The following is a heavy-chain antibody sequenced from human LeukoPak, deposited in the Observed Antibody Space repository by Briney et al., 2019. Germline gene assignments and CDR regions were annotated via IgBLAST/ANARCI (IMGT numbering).Heavy chain of an antibody. CDR1: GYTLTELS. D-gene: IGHD3-9*01. CDR2: FDPEDGET. CDR3: ATDRGRVDWRWVDN. J-gene: IGHJ4*02. Sequence: GASVKVSCKVSGYTLTELSIHWVRQAPGKGLEWMGGFDPEDGETVYAQTFQGRVTVTEDTSTDTAYMELSNLRSEDTAVYYCATDRGRVDWRWVDNWGQGTLVTVSS. V-gene: IGHV1-24*01.